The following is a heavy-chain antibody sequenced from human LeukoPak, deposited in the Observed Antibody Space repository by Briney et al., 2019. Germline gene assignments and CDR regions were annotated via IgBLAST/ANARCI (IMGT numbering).Heavy chain of an antibody. CDR3: ANAIAAPKNYYYYYGMDV. V-gene: IGHV3-23*01. D-gene: IGHD6-13*01. Sequence: GGSLRLSCSAPGFTFSSYAMSWVRQAPGKGLEWVSAISGSGGSTYYADSVKGRFTISRDNSKNTLYLQMNSLRAEDTAVYYCANAIAAPKNYYYYYGMDVWGQGTTVTVSS. CDR2: ISGSGGST. CDR1: GFTFSSYA. J-gene: IGHJ6*02.